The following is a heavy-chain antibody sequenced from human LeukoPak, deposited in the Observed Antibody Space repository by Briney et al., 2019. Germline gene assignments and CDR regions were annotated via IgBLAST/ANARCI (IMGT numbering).Heavy chain of an antibody. CDR3: TTVERWLLSSSPY. J-gene: IGHJ4*02. Sequence: GGSLRLSCAASGFTFSIYSMNWVRQAPGKGLEWVGRIKTKTDGGTTDYAAPVKGRFTISRDDSKNTLYLQMNSLITEDTAVYYCTTVERWLLSSSPYWGQGTLVTVSS. CDR2: IKTKTDGGTT. D-gene: IGHD5-24*01. CDR1: GFTFSIYS. V-gene: IGHV3-15*01.